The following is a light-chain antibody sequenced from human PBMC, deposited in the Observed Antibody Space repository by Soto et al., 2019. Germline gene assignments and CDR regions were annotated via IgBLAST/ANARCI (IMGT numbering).Light chain of an antibody. CDR2: DAS. CDR1: QDIRTY. J-gene: IGKJ2*01. V-gene: IGKV1-33*01. CDR3: QQYDNLPPLT. Sequence: DIEMTQSPSSLSASVGDRVTITCQASQDIRTYLNWYQLKSGKAPRLLIYDASNLETGVPSRFSGSGSGTDFTLTISSLQPEDIATYYCQQYDNLPPLTFGQGTKLEIK.